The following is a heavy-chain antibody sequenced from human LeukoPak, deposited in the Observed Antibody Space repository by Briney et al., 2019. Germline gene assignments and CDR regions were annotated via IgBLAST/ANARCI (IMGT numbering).Heavy chain of an antibody. V-gene: IGHV3-11*04. Sequence: GALRLSCAAPGFTFSDYYMCWVRPAPGEGLGWVSYISNSGRTIYYADSVKGRFTISRDNAKNSLYLQMNSLRAEDTAVYYCARPSRYLDLLSSSWYGGPFDYWGQGTLVTVSS. CDR1: GFTFSDYY. CDR2: ISNSGRTI. D-gene: IGHD6-13*01. J-gene: IGHJ4*02. CDR3: ARPSRYLDLLSSSWYGGPFDY.